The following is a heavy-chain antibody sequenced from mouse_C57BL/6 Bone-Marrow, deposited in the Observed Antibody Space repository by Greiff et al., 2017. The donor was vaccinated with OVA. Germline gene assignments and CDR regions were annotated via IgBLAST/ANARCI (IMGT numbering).Heavy chain of an antibody. J-gene: IGHJ1*03. CDR3: ARGYDYEWYFDV. CDR2: IDPEDGET. Sequence: VQLQQSGAELVKPGASVKLSCTASGFNIKDYYMHWVKQRTEQGLEWVGRIDPEDGETKYAPKFTGKDTITADTSSNTAYLQLSSLSSEDTAVYYCARGYDYEWYFDVWGTGTTVTVSS. CDR1: GFNIKDYY. D-gene: IGHD2-4*01. V-gene: IGHV14-2*01.